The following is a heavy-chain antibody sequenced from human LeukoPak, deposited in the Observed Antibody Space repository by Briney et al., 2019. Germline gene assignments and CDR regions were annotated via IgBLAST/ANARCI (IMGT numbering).Heavy chain of an antibody. CDR2: IYYSGST. V-gene: IGHV4-39*07. CDR1: GGSISSSSYY. D-gene: IGHD3-22*01. J-gene: IGHJ3*02. CDR3: ARHYYDSSGANDAFDI. Sequence: ASETLSLTCTVSGGSISSSSYYWGWIRQPPGKGLEWIGSIYYSGSTYYNPSLKSRVTISVDTSKNQFSLKLSSVTAADTAVYYCARHYYDSSGANDAFDIWGQGTMVTVSS.